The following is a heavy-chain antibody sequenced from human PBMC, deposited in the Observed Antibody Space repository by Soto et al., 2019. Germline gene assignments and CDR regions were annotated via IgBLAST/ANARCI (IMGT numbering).Heavy chain of an antibody. V-gene: IGHV1-58*01. CDR1: GFTFTSSA. J-gene: IGHJ5*02. CDR3: AADSGSYGWFDP. Sequence: SVKVSCKASGFTFTSSAVQWVRQARGQRLEWRGWIVVGIGNTNYAQKVQERVTITRDMSTSTAYMELSSLRSEDTAVYYCAADSGSYGWFDPWGQGTLVTVSS. CDR2: IVVGIGNT. D-gene: IGHD1-26*01.